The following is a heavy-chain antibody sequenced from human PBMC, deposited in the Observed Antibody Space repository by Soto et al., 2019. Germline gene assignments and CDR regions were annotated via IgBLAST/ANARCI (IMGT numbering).Heavy chain of an antibody. V-gene: IGHV4-30-4*01. CDR2: IYYSGRT. D-gene: IGHD1-26*01. CDR3: ARGEVGATIDY. Sequence: QVHLQESGPGLVKPSQTLSLTCTVSGGSISSGDYYWGWIRQPPGKGLEWIGYIYYSGRTYYNPSLKSRVTISVDTSKNQFSLKLSSVTAADTAVYYCARGEVGATIDYWGQGTLVTVST. CDR1: GGSISSGDYY. J-gene: IGHJ4*02.